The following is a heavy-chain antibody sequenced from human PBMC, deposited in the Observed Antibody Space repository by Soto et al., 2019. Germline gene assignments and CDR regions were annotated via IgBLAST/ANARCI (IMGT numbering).Heavy chain of an antibody. CDR1: GYTFTSYY. CDR3: ARVWGSGSYYNAAFDY. J-gene: IGHJ4*02. CDR2: INPSGGST. V-gene: IGHV1-46*01. Sequence: ASVKVSCKASGYTFTSYYMHWVRQAPGQGLEWIGIINPSGGSTSYAQKFQGRVTMTRDTSTSTVYMELSSRRSEDTAVYYCARVWGSGSYYNAAFDYWGQGTLVTVS. D-gene: IGHD3-10*01.